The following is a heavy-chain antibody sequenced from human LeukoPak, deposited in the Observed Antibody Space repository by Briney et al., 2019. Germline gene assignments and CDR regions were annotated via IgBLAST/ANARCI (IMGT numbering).Heavy chain of an antibody. J-gene: IGHJ4*02. V-gene: IGHV1-69*05. CDR1: GGTFSSYA. CDR3: ASSGVGATAGYFDH. Sequence: GSSVKVSCKASGGTFSSYAISWVRQAPGQGLEWMGGIIPIFGTANYAQKFQGRVTITTDESTSTAYMELSSPRSEDTAVYYCASSGVGATAGYFDHWGQGTLVTVS. CDR2: IIPIFGTA. D-gene: IGHD1-26*01.